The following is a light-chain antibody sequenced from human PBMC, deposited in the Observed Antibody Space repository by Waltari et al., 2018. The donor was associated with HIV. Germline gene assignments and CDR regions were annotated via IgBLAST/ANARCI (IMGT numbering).Light chain of an antibody. CDR3: QAFDSDSQWV. Sequence: NLVLTPPHSVSESPGETVTISCTGTSASLVTKSVQWYQQRPGRAPTTVIYGDDQRPSGVPGRFSGSIDTSSNSASLTISGLRPEDEGDYYCQAFDSDSQWVFGGGTRLTVL. V-gene: IGLV6-57*02. J-gene: IGLJ3*02. CDR2: GDD. CDR1: SASLVTKS.